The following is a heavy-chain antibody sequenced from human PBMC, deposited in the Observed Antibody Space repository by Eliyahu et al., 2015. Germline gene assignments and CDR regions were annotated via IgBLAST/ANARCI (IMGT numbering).Heavy chain of an antibody. V-gene: IGHV3-48*04. CDR1: GFXXFSGYT. J-gene: IGHJ3*02. CDR2: IVGSSSII. CDR3: ARRGPGGAVAGHDAFDI. D-gene: IGHD6-19*01. Sequence: EVQLVESGGGVVQPGGSLRLSCXASGFXXFSGYTMNWVRQVPGKGLEWVSDIVGSSSIIYYADSVKGRFTISRDNAKNALYLQMNSLRVEDTAVYYCARRGPGGAVAGHDAFDIWGQGTMVTVSS.